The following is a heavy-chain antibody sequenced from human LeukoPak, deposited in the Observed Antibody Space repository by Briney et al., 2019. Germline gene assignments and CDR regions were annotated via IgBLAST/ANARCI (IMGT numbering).Heavy chain of an antibody. CDR3: TRGGDDSSGYYYVSGDF. V-gene: IGHV3-30*04. Sequence: GGSLRLSCAASGFTFSSYALHWVRQAPGKGLEGVAVISFDGSENYYADSVKGRLQMNSLRAEDTSVYYCTRGGDDSSGYYYVSGDFWGQGTLVTVSS. CDR2: ISFDGSEN. D-gene: IGHD3-22*01. CDR1: GFTFSSYA. J-gene: IGHJ4*02.